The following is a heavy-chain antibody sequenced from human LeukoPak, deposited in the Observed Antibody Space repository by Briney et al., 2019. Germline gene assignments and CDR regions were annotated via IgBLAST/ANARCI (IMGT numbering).Heavy chain of an antibody. J-gene: IGHJ3*02. CDR2: INPSGSRT. CDR3: ARVAGEGYSYGQTRDAFDM. Sequence: AASVRVSCKASGYTFTSYYMHWVRQAPGQGLEWMGIINPSGSRTNYAQKFQGRVTMTGDTSTSTVYMELNSLRSEDTTVYYCARVAGEGYSYGQTRDAFDMWGQGTMVTVSS. D-gene: IGHD5-18*01. V-gene: IGHV1-46*01. CDR1: GYTFTSYY.